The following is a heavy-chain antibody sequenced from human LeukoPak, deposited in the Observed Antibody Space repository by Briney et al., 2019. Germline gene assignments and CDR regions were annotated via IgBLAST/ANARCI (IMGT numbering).Heavy chain of an antibody. D-gene: IGHD1-26*01. CDR3: TRGGVGATTYVWFDP. J-gene: IGHJ5*02. V-gene: IGHV1-46*01. CDR1: GYTFTNYY. Sequence: ASVKVSCKASGYTFTNYYIHWVRQAPGQGLECMGIINPSGGSTSYAQKFQGRVTMTRDMSTSTVYMELSSLRSEDTAVYYCTRGGVGATTYVWFDPWGQGTLVTVSS. CDR2: INPSGGST.